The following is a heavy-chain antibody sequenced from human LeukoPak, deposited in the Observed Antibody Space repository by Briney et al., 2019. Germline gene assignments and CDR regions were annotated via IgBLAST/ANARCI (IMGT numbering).Heavy chain of an antibody. CDR1: GFTFSGYA. D-gene: IGHD2-8*01. CDR3: AKMVREFYTISYYFDY. Sequence: GGSLRLSCAASGFTFSGYAMNWVRQAPGKVLEWVSGISGSGAGTYYADSVKGRFTISRDNSKNTLYLQMNSLRADDTAVYYCAKMVREFYTISYYFDYWGQGTLVTVSS. V-gene: IGHV3-23*01. J-gene: IGHJ4*02. CDR2: ISGSGAGT.